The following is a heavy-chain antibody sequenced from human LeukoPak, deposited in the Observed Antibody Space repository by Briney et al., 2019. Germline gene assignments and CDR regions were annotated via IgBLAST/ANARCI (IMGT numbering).Heavy chain of an antibody. D-gene: IGHD3-10*01. CDR1: GLTFSSAV. CDR2: VSGNGDMT. V-gene: IGHV3-23*01. CDR3: ARYYGSGSYSDY. J-gene: IGHJ4*02. Sequence: PGGSLRLSCAASGLTFSSAVMAWVRQCPGKGLEWVASVSGNGDMTYYTDSVKGRFAISRDNAKNSLYLQMNSLRAEDTAVYYCARYYGSGSYSDYWGQGTLVTVSS.